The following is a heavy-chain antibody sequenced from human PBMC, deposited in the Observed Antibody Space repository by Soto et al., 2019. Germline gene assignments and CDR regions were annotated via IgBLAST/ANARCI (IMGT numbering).Heavy chain of an antibody. Sequence: KLSETLSLTCTVSGGSVSSSSYYWGWVRQPPGKGLEWIGSVYYSGSTYYNPSLESRVTISVDKSKNQFSLKLMSLSAADTAVYSWGRLEGLPTISSYFDYWGQGALVPVSS. CDR2: VYYSGST. CDR1: GGSVSSSSYY. D-gene: IGHD2-21*02. V-gene: IGHV4-39*01. CDR3: GRLEGLPTISSYFDY. J-gene: IGHJ4*02.